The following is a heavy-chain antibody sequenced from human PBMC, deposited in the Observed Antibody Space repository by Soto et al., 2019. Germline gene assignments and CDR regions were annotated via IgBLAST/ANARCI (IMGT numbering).Heavy chain of an antibody. Sequence: EVQLLESGGGLVQPGGSLRLSCAASGFTFSSYAMSWVRQAPGKGLEWVSAISGSGGSTYYADSVKGRFTSSRDNSKNTLYLQMNSLRAEDTAVYYCAKVSDYGDEVNYFDYWGQGTLVTVSS. CDR1: GFTFSSYA. CDR2: ISGSGGST. J-gene: IGHJ4*02. CDR3: AKVSDYGDEVNYFDY. D-gene: IGHD4-17*01. V-gene: IGHV3-23*01.